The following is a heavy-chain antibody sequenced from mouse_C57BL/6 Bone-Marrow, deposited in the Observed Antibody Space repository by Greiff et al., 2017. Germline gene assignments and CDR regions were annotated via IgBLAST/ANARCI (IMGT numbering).Heavy chain of an antibody. CDR3: ARSRGILLPMDY. J-gene: IGHJ4*01. Sequence: QVQLKQSGAELARPGASVKLSCKASGYTFTSYGISWVKQRTGQGLEWIGEIYPRSGNTYYNEKFKGKATLTADKSSSTAYMELRSLTSEDSAVYFCARSRGILLPMDYWGQGTSVTVSS. CDR2: IYPRSGNT. D-gene: IGHD1-1*01. CDR1: GYTFTSYG. V-gene: IGHV1-81*01.